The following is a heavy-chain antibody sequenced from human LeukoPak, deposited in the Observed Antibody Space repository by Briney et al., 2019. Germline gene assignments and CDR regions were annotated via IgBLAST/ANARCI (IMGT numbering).Heavy chain of an antibody. D-gene: IGHD4-17*01. J-gene: IGHJ3*02. CDR2: MNPNSGNT. V-gene: IGHV1-8*01. CDR3: AIDYGDYDPYHDAFDI. CDR1: GYTFTSYV. Sequence: ASVKVSCKASGYTFTSYVINWVRQATGQGLEWMGWMNPNSGNTGYAQKFQGRVTMTRNTSISTAYMELSSLRSEDTAVYYCAIDYGDYDPYHDAFDIWGQGTMVTVSS.